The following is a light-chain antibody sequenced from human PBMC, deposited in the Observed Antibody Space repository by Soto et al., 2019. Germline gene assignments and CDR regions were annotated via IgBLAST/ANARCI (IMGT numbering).Light chain of an antibody. CDR1: NIGSKS. J-gene: IGLJ2*01. Sequence: SSELTQPPSVSVAPGKTARITCGGTNIGSKSVHWYQQKPGQAPVLVIYYDSDRPSGIPERFSGSNSGNTATLTIRRVEAGDEDDDYCQVWDSSSDHPVFGGGTKLTVL. CDR2: YDS. CDR3: QVWDSSSDHPV. V-gene: IGLV3-21*04.